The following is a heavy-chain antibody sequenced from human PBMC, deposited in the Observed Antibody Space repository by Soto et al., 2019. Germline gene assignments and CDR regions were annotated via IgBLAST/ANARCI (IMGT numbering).Heavy chain of an antibody. CDR1: GGSISSYY. Sequence: SETLSLTCTVSGGSISSYYWSWIRQPPGKGLEWIGYIYYSGSTNYNPSLKSRVTISVDTSKNQFSLKLSSVTAADTAVYYCARDGVVAAKPFDYWGQGTLVTVSS. J-gene: IGHJ4*02. CDR2: IYYSGST. V-gene: IGHV4-59*01. CDR3: ARDGVVAAKPFDY. D-gene: IGHD2-15*01.